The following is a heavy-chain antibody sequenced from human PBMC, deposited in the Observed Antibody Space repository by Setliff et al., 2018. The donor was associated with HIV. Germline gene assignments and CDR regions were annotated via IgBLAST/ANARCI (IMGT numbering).Heavy chain of an antibody. D-gene: IGHD1-26*01. CDR2: VYFTGHT. V-gene: IGHV4-59*01. J-gene: IGHJ4*02. CDR1: GGSISRYY. CDR3: ARSPEWGAGGIDY. Sequence: SSETLSLTCTVSGGSISRYYWSWIRQSPGKGLEWIGYVYFTGHTNFNPSLKSRVTMSIDTPQNQFSLTLTSVTAADTAVYYCARSPEWGAGGIDYWVQGTLVTVSS.